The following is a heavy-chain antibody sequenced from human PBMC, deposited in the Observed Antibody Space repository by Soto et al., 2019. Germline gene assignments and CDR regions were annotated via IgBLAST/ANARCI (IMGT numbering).Heavy chain of an antibody. CDR2: INHSGST. CDR3: ARCAYYDFWSGPRGNGMDV. J-gene: IGHJ6*02. CDR1: GGSFSGYY. V-gene: IGHV4-34*01. Sequence: SETLSLTCAVYGGSFSGYYWSWIRQPPGQGLEWIGEINHSGSTNYNPSLKSRVTISVDTSKNQFSLKLSSVTAADTAVYYCARCAYYDFWSGPRGNGMDVWGQGTTVTVSS. D-gene: IGHD3-3*01.